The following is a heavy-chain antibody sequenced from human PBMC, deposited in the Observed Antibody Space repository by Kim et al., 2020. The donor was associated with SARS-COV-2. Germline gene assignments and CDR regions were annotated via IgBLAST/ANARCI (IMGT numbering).Heavy chain of an antibody. V-gene: IGHV1-69*01. J-gene: IGHJ4*02. D-gene: IGHD6-13*01. Sequence: YAQKFPGRLTVTADDSTTTVYMELSSLRSDDTAVYFCARGGFSSSWRLDYWGQGTLVTVSS. CDR3: ARGGFSSSWRLDY.